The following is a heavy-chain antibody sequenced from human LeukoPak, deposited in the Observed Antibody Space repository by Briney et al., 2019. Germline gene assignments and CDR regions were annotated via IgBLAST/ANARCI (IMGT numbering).Heavy chain of an antibody. J-gene: IGHJ4*02. CDR3: AKGGGWFYYFDF. Sequence: GGSLRLSCAASGFTFDEYAMHWVRPAPGKGLEWVSGIGWDSGGIGYADSVKGRFTISRDNAKKSLFLQMNSLRAEDTAFYYCAKGGGWFYYFDFWGQGSLVTVSS. CDR2: IGWDSGGI. V-gene: IGHV3-9*01. CDR1: GFTFDEYA. D-gene: IGHD6-19*01.